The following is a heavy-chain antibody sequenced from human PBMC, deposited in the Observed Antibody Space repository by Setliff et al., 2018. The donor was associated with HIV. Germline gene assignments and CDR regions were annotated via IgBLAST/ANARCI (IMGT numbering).Heavy chain of an antibody. Sequence: KPSETLSLTCAVSGGSIRSSGYYWGWIRQPPGKGLEWIGNIYHSGSTYYNPSLKSRVTISVDMSKNQFSLKVTSMTAADTAVYYCGRQAWDHQSSGYFVDYWGQGTLVTVSS. D-gene: IGHD6-19*01. CDR2: IYHSGST. CDR1: GGSIRSSGYY. J-gene: IGHJ4*02. V-gene: IGHV4-39*01. CDR3: GRQAWDHQSSGYFVDY.